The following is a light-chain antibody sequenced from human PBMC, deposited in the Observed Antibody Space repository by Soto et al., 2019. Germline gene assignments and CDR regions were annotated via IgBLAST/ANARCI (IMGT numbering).Light chain of an antibody. J-gene: IGLJ2*01. V-gene: IGLV1-44*01. Sequence: QSVLTQPPSASGTPGQRVAISCSGSSSNIGTNTVNWYQQLPGSAPQLLIYNTNQRPSGVPGRFSGSKSGASASLAISGLQSADEADYYCAAWDGSLNVVLFGGGTKLTVL. CDR1: SSNIGTNT. CDR3: AAWDGSLNVVL. CDR2: NTN.